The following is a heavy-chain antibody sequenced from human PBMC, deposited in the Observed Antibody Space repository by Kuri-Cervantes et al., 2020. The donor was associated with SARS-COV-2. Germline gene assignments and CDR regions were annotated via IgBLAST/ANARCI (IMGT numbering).Heavy chain of an antibody. J-gene: IGHJ3*02. Sequence: GESLKISCAASGFTFSSYGMHWVRQAPGKGLEWVAVISYDGSNKYYADSVKGRFTISRDNSKNTLYLQMNSLRAEDTALYYCATWPREVIWGQGTMVTVSS. V-gene: IGHV3-30*03. CDR2: ISYDGSNK. CDR1: GFTFSSYG. CDR3: ATWPREVI.